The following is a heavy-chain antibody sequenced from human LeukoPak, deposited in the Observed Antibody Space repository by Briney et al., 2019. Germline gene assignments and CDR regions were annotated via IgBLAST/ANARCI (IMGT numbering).Heavy chain of an antibody. CDR1: GFTFSSYS. Sequence: GGSLRLSCAASGFTFSSYSMNWVRQAPGKGLEWVSSISGSSSYIYYADSVKGRFTISRDNAKNSLYLQMNSLRAEDTAVYYCARDYSRGSSGWYWGQGTLVTVSS. CDR2: ISGSSSYI. D-gene: IGHD6-19*01. CDR3: ARDYSRGSSGWY. J-gene: IGHJ4*02. V-gene: IGHV3-21*01.